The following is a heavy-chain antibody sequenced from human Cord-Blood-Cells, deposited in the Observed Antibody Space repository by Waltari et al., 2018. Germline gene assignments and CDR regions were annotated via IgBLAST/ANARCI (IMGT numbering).Heavy chain of an antibody. CDR1: GGTFSSYA. CDR3: AREGYCSSTSCYAFDI. J-gene: IGHJ3*02. D-gene: IGHD2-2*01. Sequence: QVQLVQSGAEVKKPGSSVKVSCKASGGTFSSYAISWVRQAPGQGLEWMGGIIPIFGTANYAQKFQGRVTITADEATSTAYMELSSLRSEDTAVYYCAREGYCSSTSCYAFDIWGQGTMVTVSS. CDR2: IIPIFGTA. V-gene: IGHV1-69*01.